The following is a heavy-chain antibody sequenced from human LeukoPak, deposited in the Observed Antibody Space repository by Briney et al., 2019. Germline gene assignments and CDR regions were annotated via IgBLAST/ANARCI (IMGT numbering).Heavy chain of an antibody. CDR3: VRVAVGEYHFDH. J-gene: IGHJ4*02. Sequence: GGSLRLSCAASGFTVSSDYMSWVREAPGKGLEWVSVTYNGGDTYFADSVKGRFTISRDNSKNTLYLQMNSLRAEDTAVYYCVRVAVGEYHFDHWGQGTLVTVSS. D-gene: IGHD6-19*01. CDR2: TYNGGDT. V-gene: IGHV3-53*01. CDR1: GFTVSSDY.